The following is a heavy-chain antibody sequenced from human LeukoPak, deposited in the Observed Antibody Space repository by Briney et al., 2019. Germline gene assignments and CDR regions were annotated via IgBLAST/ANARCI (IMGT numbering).Heavy chain of an antibody. D-gene: IGHD3-3*01. CDR1: GFTFSSYG. J-gene: IGHJ6*03. CDR2: IWYDGSNK. V-gene: IGHV3-33*06. CDR3: AKDRGYFWSAPRGYMDV. Sequence: GGSLRLSCAASGFTFSSYGMHWVRQAPGKGLEWVAVIWYDGSNKYYADSVKGRFTISRDNSKNTLYLQMNSLRAEDTAVYYCAKDRGYFWSAPRGYMDVWGKGTTVTVSS.